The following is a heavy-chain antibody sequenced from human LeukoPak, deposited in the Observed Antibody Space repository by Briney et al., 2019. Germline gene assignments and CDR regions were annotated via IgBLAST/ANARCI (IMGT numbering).Heavy chain of an antibody. V-gene: IGHV1-2*02. CDR1: GYTFTGYY. D-gene: IGHD6-6*01. J-gene: IGHJ5*02. Sequence: ASVKVSCKASGYTFTGYYMHWVRQAPGQGLEWMGWINPNSGGTDYAQKFQGRVTMTRDTSISTAYMELSRLRSDDTAVYYCARGPLRIGSSDNNWFDPWGQGTLVTVSS. CDR3: ARGPLRIGSSDNNWFDP. CDR2: INPNSGGT.